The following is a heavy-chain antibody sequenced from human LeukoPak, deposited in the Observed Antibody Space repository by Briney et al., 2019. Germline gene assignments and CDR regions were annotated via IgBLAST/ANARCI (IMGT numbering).Heavy chain of an antibody. V-gene: IGHV4-34*01. CDR2: INQSGRT. CDR1: GRHFNGYY. J-gene: IGHJ4*02. Sequence: SDPLSLTCGVWGRHFNGYYWSWIRQPPGKGGEWIGEINQSGRTTYNPSLKSRATISVEPSKNPFSLTLTSVTAADTAVYFCGSLHQVRGRTVFDYWGQGALVTVSS. D-gene: IGHD3-10*01. CDR3: GSLHQVRGRTVFDY.